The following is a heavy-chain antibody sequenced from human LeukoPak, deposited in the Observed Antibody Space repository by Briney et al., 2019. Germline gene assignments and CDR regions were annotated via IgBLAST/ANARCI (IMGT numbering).Heavy chain of an antibody. CDR1: GGSISNYY. D-gene: IGHD2-2*01. Sequence: SETLSLTCTVSGGSISNYYWSWIRQPPGKGLEWIGYIYCSGSTNYNPSLKSRVSISVDTFKKQSSLKLTSVTAADTAMYYCARGGYCSSSSCYGDDAFDIWGQGTMVTVSS. V-gene: IGHV4-59*01. CDR3: ARGGYCSSSSCYGDDAFDI. J-gene: IGHJ3*02. CDR2: IYCSGST.